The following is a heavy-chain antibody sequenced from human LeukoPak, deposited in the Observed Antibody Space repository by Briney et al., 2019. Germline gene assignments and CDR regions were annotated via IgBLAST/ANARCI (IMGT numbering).Heavy chain of an antibody. CDR2: IYYSGST. D-gene: IGHD5-18*01. CDR1: GGSISSYY. CDR3: VSPRGFSYGYFDY. Sequence: SETLSLTCTVSGGSISSYYWTWIRQPPGKGLEWIGYIYYSGSTNYNPSLKSRVTISADTSKNQFSLTLGSVSATDTAVYYCVSPRGFSYGYFDYWGQGTLVTVSS. J-gene: IGHJ4*02. V-gene: IGHV4-59*08.